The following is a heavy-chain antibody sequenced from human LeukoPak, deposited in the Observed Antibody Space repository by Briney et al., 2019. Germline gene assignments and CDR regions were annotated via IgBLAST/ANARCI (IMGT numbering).Heavy chain of an antibody. V-gene: IGHV3-43*02. CDR1: ALRFDEYA. CDR2: ISGEGGNP. D-gene: IGHD6-19*01. Sequence: GRSLTLACAASALRFDEYAIHWGRRAPEESLGWVSLISGEGGNPNSAHSVKGRFPIPRASRKTSLYLQVNRLTPRDTALYYLAKCEKVAATVYRMDVLGQGTTVTGSS. CDR3: AKCEKVAATVYRMDV. J-gene: IGHJ6*01.